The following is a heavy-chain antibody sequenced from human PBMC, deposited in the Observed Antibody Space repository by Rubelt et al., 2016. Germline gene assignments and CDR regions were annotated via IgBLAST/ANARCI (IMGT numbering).Heavy chain of an antibody. J-gene: IGHJ5*02. CDR2: IYHSGST. CDR1: GGSISSSNW. Sequence: QVQLQESGPGLVKPSGTLSLTCAVSGGSISSSNWWSWVRQPPGKGLEWIGEIYHSGSTNYNPSLKVGVTLSVGKSKTQCSLKVGSVTAADTAVYYCAGALGYCSSTSCYTENWFDPWGQGTLVTVSS. D-gene: IGHD2-2*02. CDR3: AGALGYCSSTSCYTENWFDP. V-gene: IGHV4-4*02.